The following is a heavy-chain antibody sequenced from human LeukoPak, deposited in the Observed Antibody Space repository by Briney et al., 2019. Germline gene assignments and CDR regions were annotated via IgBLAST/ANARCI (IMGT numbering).Heavy chain of an antibody. D-gene: IGHD1-1*01. J-gene: IGHJ5*02. V-gene: IGHV4-34*01. CDR1: GGSFSGYY. Sequence: KSSETLSLTCAVYGGSFSGYYWSWIRQPPGKGLEWIGEINHSGGTNYNPSLKSRVTISVDTSKNQFSLKLSSVTAADTAVYYCARFMERANWFDPWGQGTLVTVSS. CDR2: INHSGGT. CDR3: ARFMERANWFDP.